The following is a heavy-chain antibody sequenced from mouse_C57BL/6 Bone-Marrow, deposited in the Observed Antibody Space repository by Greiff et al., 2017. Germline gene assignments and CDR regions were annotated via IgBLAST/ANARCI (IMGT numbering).Heavy chain of an antibody. CDR1: GYTFTNYW. V-gene: IGHV1-63*01. J-gene: IGHJ4*01. CDR3: ARGTGNAMDY. Sequence: VQLVESGAELVRPGTSVKMSCKASGYTFTNYWIGWAKQRPGHGLEWIGDIYPGGGYTNYNEKFKGKATLTADKSSSTAYMQFSSLTSEDSAIYYCARGTGNAMDYWGQGTSVTVSS. CDR2: IYPGGGYT. D-gene: IGHD4-1*01.